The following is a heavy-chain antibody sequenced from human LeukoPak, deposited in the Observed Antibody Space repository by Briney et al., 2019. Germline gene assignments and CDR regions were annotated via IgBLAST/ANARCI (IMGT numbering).Heavy chain of an antibody. V-gene: IGHV3-74*01. J-gene: IGHJ4*02. CDR2: INSGGSYT. CDR3: ARVLGLRDDY. Sequence: SGGSLRLSCAASGFTFSSYWMHWVRQAPGKGLVWVSRINSGGSYTSYADSVKGRFTISRDSAKNTLFLQMNSLRAEDSAVYYCARVLGLRDDYWGRGTLVTVSS. D-gene: IGHD4-17*01. CDR1: GFTFSSYW.